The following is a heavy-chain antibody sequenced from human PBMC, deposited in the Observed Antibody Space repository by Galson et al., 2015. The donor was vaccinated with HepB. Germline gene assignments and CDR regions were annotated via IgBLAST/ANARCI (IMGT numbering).Heavy chain of an antibody. Sequence: PALVKPTQTLTLTCTFSGFSLSTSGMCVSWIRQPPGKALEWLALIDWDDDKYYSTSLKTRLTISKDTSKNQVVLTMTNMDPVDTATYYCARIQGERRDGYNTKRGYFDYWGQGTLVTVSS. CDR3: ARIQGERRDGYNTKRGYFDY. V-gene: IGHV2-70*01. CDR2: IDWDDDK. J-gene: IGHJ4*02. CDR1: GFSLSTSGMC. D-gene: IGHD5-24*01.